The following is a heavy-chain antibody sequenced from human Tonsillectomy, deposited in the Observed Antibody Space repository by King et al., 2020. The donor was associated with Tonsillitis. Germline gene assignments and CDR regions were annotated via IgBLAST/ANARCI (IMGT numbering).Heavy chain of an antibody. V-gene: IGHV4-4*07. CDR1: GDSISGYY. D-gene: IGHD2-8*01. CDR3: ARDRHQGSTKFDY. Sequence: QLQLQESGPGLVKPSETLSLTCTVSGDSISGYYWSWLRQPAGKGLEWIGRIYINENTDYNPSLKSRVTMSVDTSKSQFSLKLTSVTAADTAVYYCARDRHQGSTKFDYWGPGTLVTVSS. CDR2: IYINENT. J-gene: IGHJ4*02.